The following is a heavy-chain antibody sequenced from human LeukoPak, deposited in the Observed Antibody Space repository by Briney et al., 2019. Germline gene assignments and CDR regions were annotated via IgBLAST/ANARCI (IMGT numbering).Heavy chain of an antibody. J-gene: IGHJ3*02. Sequence: GGSLRLSCAASGFTFSDYYMGWIRQAPGKGLEWVSYISSSGSTIYYADSVKGRFTISRDNAKNSLFLQMNSLRAEDTAVYYCARDRWYQLLGGAFDIWGQGTLVTVSS. V-gene: IGHV3-11*04. CDR2: ISSSGSTI. D-gene: IGHD2-2*01. CDR1: GFTFSDYY. CDR3: ARDRWYQLLGGAFDI.